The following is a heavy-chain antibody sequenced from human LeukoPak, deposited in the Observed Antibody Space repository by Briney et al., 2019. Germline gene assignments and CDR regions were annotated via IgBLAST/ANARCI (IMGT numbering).Heavy chain of an antibody. CDR2: ISSGGAM. CDR3: ARDRTEVYPAPFDY. J-gene: IGHJ4*02. D-gene: IGHD1-14*01. Sequence: PGGSLRLSCAASGFSFSDYYMGWIRQAPGKGLEWVSYISSGGAMYYADSVKGRFTISRDNAKKSLYLQMNSLRAEDTAVYYCARDRTEVYPAPFDYWGQGTLVTVSS. CDR1: GFSFSDYY. V-gene: IGHV3-11*01.